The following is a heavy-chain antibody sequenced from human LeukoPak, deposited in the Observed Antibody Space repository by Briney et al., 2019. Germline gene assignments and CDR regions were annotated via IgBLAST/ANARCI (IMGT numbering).Heavy chain of an antibody. D-gene: IGHD3-3*01. CDR3: ARQRFLEWYFDY. J-gene: IGHJ4*02. V-gene: IGHV4-31*03. CDR1: GGSISSGGYY. Sequence: SETLSLTCTVSGGSISSGGYYWSWIRQHPGKGLEWIGYIYYSGSTYYNPSLKSRVTISVDTSKNQFSLNLSSVTAADTAVYYCARQRFLEWYFDYWGQGTLVTVSS. CDR2: IYYSGST.